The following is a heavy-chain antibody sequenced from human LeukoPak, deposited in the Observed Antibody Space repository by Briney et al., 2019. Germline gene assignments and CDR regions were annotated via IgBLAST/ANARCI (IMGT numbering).Heavy chain of an antibody. J-gene: IGHJ5*02. CDR3: ARVPRIEAGATEDWSDP. CDR2: IYHSGST. CDR1: GGSISSSNW. D-gene: IGHD6-13*01. V-gene: IGHV4-4*02. Sequence: SGTLSLTCAVSGGSISSSNWWSWVRQPPGKGLEWIGEIYHSGSTNYNPSLKSRVTISVDKSKNQFSLKLSSVTAADTAVYYCARVPRIEAGATEDWSDPWGQGTVVTVSS.